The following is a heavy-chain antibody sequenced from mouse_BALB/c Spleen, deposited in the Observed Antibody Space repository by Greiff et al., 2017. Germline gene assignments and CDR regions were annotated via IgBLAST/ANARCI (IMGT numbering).Heavy chain of an antibody. D-gene: IGHD1-1*01. CDR2: IDPANGNT. CDR1: GFNIKDTY. Sequence: EVQLQESGAELVKPGASVKLSCTASGFNIKDTYMHWVKQRPEQGLEWIGRIDPANGNTKYDPKFQGKATITADTSSNTAYLQLSSLTSEDTAVYYCAREEVIGAMDDWGQGTSVTVSS. CDR3: AREEVIGAMDD. V-gene: IGHV14-3*02. J-gene: IGHJ4*01.